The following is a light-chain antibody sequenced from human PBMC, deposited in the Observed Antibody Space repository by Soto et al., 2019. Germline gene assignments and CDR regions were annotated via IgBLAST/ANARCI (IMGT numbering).Light chain of an antibody. V-gene: IGKV3-20*01. CDR2: GAS. Sequence: EIVLTQSPGTLSLSPGEGATLSCRASQSVGGTFLAWYQQKGGQAPRILIHGASNRATGIPDRLSGSGSGTDFTLTISRLEPEDFAVYDGQQYGGSPRTFGQGTKVDIK. CDR3: QQYGGSPRT. J-gene: IGKJ1*01. CDR1: QSVGGTF.